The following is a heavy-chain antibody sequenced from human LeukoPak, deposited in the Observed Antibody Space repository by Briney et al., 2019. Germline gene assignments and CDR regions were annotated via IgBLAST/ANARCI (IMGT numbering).Heavy chain of an antibody. V-gene: IGHV3-30*04. CDR2: ISYDGSNK. Sequence: PGGSLRLSCAASGFTFSSYAMHWVRQAPGKGLEWVAVISYDGSNKYYADSVKGRFTISRDNSKNTLYLQMNSLRAEDTAVYYCAKVAPSYSGSYLFGYWGQGTLVTVSS. CDR3: AKVAPSYSGSYLFGY. CDR1: GFTFSSYA. J-gene: IGHJ4*02. D-gene: IGHD1-26*01.